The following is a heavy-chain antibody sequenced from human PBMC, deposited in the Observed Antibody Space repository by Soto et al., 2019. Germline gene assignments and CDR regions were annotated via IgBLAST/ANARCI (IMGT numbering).Heavy chain of an antibody. CDR2: IVSDGNKK. D-gene: IGHD3-10*01. CDR3: AKDLHEFASFGFCGMDV. CDR1: GFRFSSSG. V-gene: IGHV3-30*18. Sequence: GGSLRLSCEASGFRFSSSGLPWVRQAPGKGLELVAVIVSDGNKKEYADSVKGRFTISRDNSKDTVYLQMNSLRPEDTGVYYCAKDLHEFASFGFCGMDVWGQGTTDTVSS. J-gene: IGHJ6*02.